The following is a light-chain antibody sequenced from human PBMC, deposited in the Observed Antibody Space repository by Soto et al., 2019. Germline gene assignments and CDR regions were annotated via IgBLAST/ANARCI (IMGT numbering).Light chain of an antibody. Sequence: DIQMTQSASSLSASVGDRVTITCQASQVISNYLNRYQQKPGKAPKLLIYDISTLEIGVPSRFSGSGSGTDFTFTITGLQPEDIATYYCQQYENLPYTFGQGTKLEI. CDR1: QVISNY. CDR2: DIS. V-gene: IGKV1-33*01. J-gene: IGKJ2*01. CDR3: QQYENLPYT.